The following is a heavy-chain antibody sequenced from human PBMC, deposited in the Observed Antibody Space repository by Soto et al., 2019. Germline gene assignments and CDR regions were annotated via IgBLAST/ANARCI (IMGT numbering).Heavy chain of an antibody. J-gene: IGHJ6*02. Sequence: GEPLKISCHGSGYSFTTYWISWVRQMPGKGLEWMGKIDPADSSTNYSPSFQGHITISVDRSINTAHLQFSSLKAADTAVYYCARLEKWYYNYYGLDVWGQGTMVTVSS. CDR3: ARLEKWYYNYYGLDV. D-gene: IGHD1-26*01. CDR2: IDPADSST. CDR1: GYSFTTYW. V-gene: IGHV5-10-1*01.